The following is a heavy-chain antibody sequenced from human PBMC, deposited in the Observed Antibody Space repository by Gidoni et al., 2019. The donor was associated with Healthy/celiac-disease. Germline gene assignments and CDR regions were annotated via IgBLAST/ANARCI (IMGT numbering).Heavy chain of an antibody. D-gene: IGHD2-2*01. J-gene: IGHJ5*02. CDR2: ISRCSNYI. CDR3: ARDPGYCSSTSCYRWFDP. Sequence: EVQLVESGGGLVKPGGSLRLSCAAPGFTLSSERMNWVRQAPGKGLEWDSSISRCSNYIYYADSVKGRFTSSRDNAKNSMYLQMNSLRAEDTAVYYCARDPGYCSSTSCYRWFDPWGQGTLVTVSS. V-gene: IGHV3-21*01. CDR1: GFTLSSER.